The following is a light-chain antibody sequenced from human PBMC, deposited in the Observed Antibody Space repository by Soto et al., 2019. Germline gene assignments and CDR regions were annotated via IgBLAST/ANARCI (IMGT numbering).Light chain of an antibody. CDR3: QQYGSSPRA. Sequence: EIVLTQSPGTLSLSPGERATLSCRASQSVSSNYLAWYQQKPGQAPRLLIYGASSRATGIPDRFSGSGSRTDFTLTISRLEPEDFAVYYCQQYGSSPRAFGGGTKVEIK. J-gene: IGKJ4*01. CDR2: GAS. CDR1: QSVSSNY. V-gene: IGKV3-20*01.